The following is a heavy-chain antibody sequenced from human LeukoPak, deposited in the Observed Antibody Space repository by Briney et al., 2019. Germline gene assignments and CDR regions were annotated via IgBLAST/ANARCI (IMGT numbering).Heavy chain of an antibody. CDR3: ARAEYNPHYDFWSGYSFDY. V-gene: IGHV1-69*05. J-gene: IGHJ4*02. CDR1: GGTFSSYA. CDR2: IIPIFGTA. Sequence: ASVKVSCKASGGTFSSYAISWVRQAPGQGLEWMGGIIPIFGTANYAQKFQGRVTITTDESTSTAYMELSSLRSEDTAVYYCARAEYNPHYDFWSGYSFDYWGQGTLVTVSS. D-gene: IGHD3-3*01.